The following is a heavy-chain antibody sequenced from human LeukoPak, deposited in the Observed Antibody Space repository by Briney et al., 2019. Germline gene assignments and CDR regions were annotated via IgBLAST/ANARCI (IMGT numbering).Heavy chain of an antibody. V-gene: IGHV4-34*01. CDR3: ARLGWEPNFDY. CDR2: INHSGST. Sequence: PSETLSLTCAVYGGSFSGYYWSWIRQPPGKGLEWIGEINHSGSTNYNPSLKSRVTISVDTSKNQFSLKLSSVTAADTAVYYCARLGWEPNFDYWGQGTLVTVSS. J-gene: IGHJ4*02. D-gene: IGHD1-26*01. CDR1: GGSFSGYY.